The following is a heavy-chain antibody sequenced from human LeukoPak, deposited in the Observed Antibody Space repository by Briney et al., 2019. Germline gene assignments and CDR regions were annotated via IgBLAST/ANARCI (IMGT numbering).Heavy chain of an antibody. CDR2: IFYSGST. CDR3: ARNPAAAGTPFRPNYYYYYMDV. CDR1: GGSISTSSYY. Sequence: SETLSLTCTVSGGSISTSSYYWGWVRQPPGKGLEWIGNIFYSGSTYYSPSLKSRVTISLDTSRNQFSLKLSSVTAADTAVYYCARNPAAAGTPFRPNYYYYYMDVWGKGTTVTVSS. D-gene: IGHD6-13*01. J-gene: IGHJ6*03. V-gene: IGHV4-39*07.